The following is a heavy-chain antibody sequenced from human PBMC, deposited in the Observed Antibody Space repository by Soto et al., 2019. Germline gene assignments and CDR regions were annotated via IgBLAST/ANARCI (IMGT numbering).Heavy chain of an antibody. CDR2: INHSGST. CDR3: ARGPLMRTGYLAGDYYYYGMDV. CDR1: GGSFSGYY. V-gene: IGHV4-34*01. D-gene: IGHD1-26*01. Sequence: SETLSLTCAVYGGSFSGYYWSWIRQPPGKGLEWIGEINHSGSTNYNPSLKSRVTISVDTSKNQFSLKLSSVTAADTAVYYCARGPLMRTGYLAGDYYYYGMDVWGQGTTVTVSS. J-gene: IGHJ6*02.